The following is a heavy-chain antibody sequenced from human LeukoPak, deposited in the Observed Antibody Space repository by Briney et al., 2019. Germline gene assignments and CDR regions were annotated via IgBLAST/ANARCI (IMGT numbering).Heavy chain of an antibody. D-gene: IGHD3-10*01. J-gene: IGHJ3*02. CDR2: IFHTGSGST. CDR1: GGSISPYY. V-gene: IGHV4-59*08. CDR3: ARHVLLWLGEHNYAFDI. Sequence: PSETLSLTCTVSGGSISPYYWSWIRQPPGKGLEWIGYIFHTGSGSTSHNPSLKSRVTISVDTSKNQFSLRLESVTAADTALYYCARHVLLWLGEHNYAFDIWGRGTMVAVSS.